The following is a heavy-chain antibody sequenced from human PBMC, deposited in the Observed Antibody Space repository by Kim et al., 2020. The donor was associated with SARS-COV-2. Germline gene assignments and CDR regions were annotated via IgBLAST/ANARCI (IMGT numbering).Heavy chain of an antibody. J-gene: IGHJ5*02. CDR1: GFTFSSYS. D-gene: IGHD6-19*01. CDR2: ISSSSSTI. CDR3: ARDIRAVAGTYYNWFDP. V-gene: IGHV3-48*02. Sequence: GGSLRLSCAASGFTFSSYSMNWVRQAPGKGLEWVSYISSSSSTIYYADSVKGRFTISRDNAKNSLYLQMNSLRDEDTAVYYCARDIRAVAGTYYNWFDPWGQGTLVTVSS.